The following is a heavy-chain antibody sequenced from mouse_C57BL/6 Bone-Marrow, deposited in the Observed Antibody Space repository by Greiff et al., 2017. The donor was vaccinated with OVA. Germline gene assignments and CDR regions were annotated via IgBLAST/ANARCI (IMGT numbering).Heavy chain of an antibody. CDR1: GYAFSSYW. CDR2: IYPGDGDT. J-gene: IGHJ2*01. Sequence: VKLQESGAELVKPGASVKISCKASGYAFSSYWMNWVKQRPGKGLEWIGQIYPGDGDTNYNGKFKGKATLTADKSSSTAYMQLSSLTSEDSAVYFCAAITTAYYFDYWGQGTTLTVSS. CDR3: AAITTAYYFDY. D-gene: IGHD1-1*01. V-gene: IGHV1-80*01.